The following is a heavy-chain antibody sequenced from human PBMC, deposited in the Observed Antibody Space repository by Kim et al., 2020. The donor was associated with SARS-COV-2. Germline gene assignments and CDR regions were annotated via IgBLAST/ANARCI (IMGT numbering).Heavy chain of an antibody. J-gene: IGHJ4*02. CDR3: ARVGIDGSSLDY. V-gene: IGHV4-59*01. Sequence: NYNPSLKSRVTISVDTSKNQFSLKLSSVTAADTAVYYCARVGIDGSSLDYWGQGTLVTVSS. D-gene: IGHD1-26*01.